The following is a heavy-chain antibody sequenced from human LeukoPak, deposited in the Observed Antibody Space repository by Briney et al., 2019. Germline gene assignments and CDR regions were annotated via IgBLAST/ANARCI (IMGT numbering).Heavy chain of an antibody. J-gene: IGHJ3*02. CDR2: ISSSSSTI. V-gene: IGHV3-48*04. CDR3: ARAPDCSSTSCYAPTDDAFDI. Sequence: GGSLRLSCAASGFTFSSYSMNWVRQAPGKGLEWVSYISSSSSTIYYADSVKGRFTISRDNAKNSLYLQMNSLRAEDTAVYYCARAPDCSSTSCYAPTDDAFDIWGQGTMVTVSS. D-gene: IGHD2-2*01. CDR1: GFTFSSYS.